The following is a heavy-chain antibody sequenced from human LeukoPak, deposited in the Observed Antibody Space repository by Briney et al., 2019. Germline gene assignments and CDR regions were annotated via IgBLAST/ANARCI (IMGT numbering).Heavy chain of an antibody. CDR1: GFTSSSYW. CDR3: ANGFYFDY. J-gene: IGHJ4*02. CDR2: INSDGSST. Sequence: GGSLRLSCAASGFTSSSYWMHWVRQAPGKWLVWVSRINSDGSSTSYADSVKGRFTIARDNAKNTLYLQMNSLRAEDTAVYYCANGFYFDYWGQGTLVTVSS. V-gene: IGHV3-74*01.